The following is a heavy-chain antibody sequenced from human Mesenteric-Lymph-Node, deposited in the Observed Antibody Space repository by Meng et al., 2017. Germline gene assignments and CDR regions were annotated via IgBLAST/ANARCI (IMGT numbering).Heavy chain of an antibody. CDR1: GYSFTSYW. V-gene: IGHV5-51*01. CDR2: IYPGDSDT. CDR3: ARRRPDSTGRDAFDM. Sequence: GESLKISCKGSGYSFTSYWIGWVRQMLGKGLEWMGIIYPGDSDTRYNTSFQGQVTISADKSITTAYLQWSSLRHADTAMYFCARRRPDSTGRDAFDMWGQGTMVTVSS. D-gene: IGHD3-22*01. J-gene: IGHJ3*02.